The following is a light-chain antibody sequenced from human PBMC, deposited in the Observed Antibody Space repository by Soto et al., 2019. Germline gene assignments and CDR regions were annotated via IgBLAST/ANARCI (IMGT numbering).Light chain of an antibody. J-gene: IGKJ1*01. CDR1: ESVKSN. V-gene: IGKV3-15*01. CDR3: QPYNNLLT. CDR2: GAS. Sequence: EIVMTQSPATLSVSPGERATLSCRASESVKSNLAWYQQKPGQAPRLLLYGASTRVTGIPARFSGSGSGTDFTHTISSLQSEEFAVYYCQPYNNLLTFGLADRVAVK.